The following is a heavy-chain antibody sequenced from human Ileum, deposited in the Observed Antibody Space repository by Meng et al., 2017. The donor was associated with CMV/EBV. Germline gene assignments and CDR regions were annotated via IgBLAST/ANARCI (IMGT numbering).Heavy chain of an antibody. J-gene: IGHJ4*02. CDR1: GFSFSSYG. CDR2: IHHDGSNK. D-gene: IGHD2-2*01. Sequence: GESLKISCVASGFSFSSYGMHWVRQAPGKGLEWVTFIHHDGSNKTYTDSVKGRFTISRDNSKNTLYLHMSSLRAEDTVVYYCAKDPSQYCSSTSCSDYWGQGTLVTVSS. V-gene: IGHV3-30*02. CDR3: AKDPSQYCSSTSCSDY.